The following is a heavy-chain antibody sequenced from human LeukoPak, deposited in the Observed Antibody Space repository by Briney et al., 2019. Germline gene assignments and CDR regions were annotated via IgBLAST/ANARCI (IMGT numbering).Heavy chain of an antibody. CDR1: GFTFRNEE. D-gene: IGHD1-26*01. Sequence: GGSLRLSCVVSGFTFRNEEMNWVRQPPGKGLEWIAYISNTGSPIHYRDSVKGRFTISRDNAQSSLFLQMNSLRPDDTAIYYCARGGNYAPFDYWGQGALVAVSS. V-gene: IGHV3-48*03. CDR2: ISNTGSPI. J-gene: IGHJ4*02. CDR3: ARGGNYAPFDY.